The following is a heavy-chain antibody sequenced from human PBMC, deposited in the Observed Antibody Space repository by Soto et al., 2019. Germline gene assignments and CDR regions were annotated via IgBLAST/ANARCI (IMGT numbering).Heavy chain of an antibody. J-gene: IGHJ6*02. D-gene: IGHD6-19*01. CDR1: GFSISSYY. CDR3: ARDSLGSGWNYYYYGMDV. V-gene: IGHV4-59*01. CDR2: IYYSGST. Sequence: KPSETLSLTCTVSGFSISSYYWSWIRQPPGKGLEWIGYIYYSGSTNYNPSLKSRVTISVDTSKNQFSLKLSSVTAADTAVYHCARDSLGSGWNYYYYGMDVWGQGTTVTVSS.